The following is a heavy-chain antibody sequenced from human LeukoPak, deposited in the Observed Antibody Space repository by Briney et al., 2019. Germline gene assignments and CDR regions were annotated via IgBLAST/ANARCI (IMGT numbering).Heavy chain of an antibody. Sequence: GGSLRLSCTASGFTFSIYGFHWVRQAPGKGLEWVATIPNDGSNTFYLDSVKGRFTISRDNSKNTLYLQMNSLRAEDTDVYYCAKDIGTTSLYNWFDPWGQGALVSVSS. D-gene: IGHD2/OR15-2a*01. CDR2: IPNDGSNT. CDR3: AKDIGTTSLYNWFDP. V-gene: IGHV3-30*18. J-gene: IGHJ5*02. CDR1: GFTFSIYG.